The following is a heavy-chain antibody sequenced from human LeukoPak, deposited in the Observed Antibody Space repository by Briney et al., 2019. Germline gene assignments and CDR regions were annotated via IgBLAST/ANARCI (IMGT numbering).Heavy chain of an antibody. CDR3: ARERSGSYYENFDY. CDR2: IHYSGST. CDR1: GDSIISSSHY. D-gene: IGHD3-10*01. J-gene: IGHJ4*02. V-gene: IGHV4-30-4*08. Sequence: SETLSLTCTVFGDSIISSSHYWGWIRQPPGKGLEYLGYIHYSGSTYYNPSLKSRVTISVDTSKNQFSLTLSSVTAADTAVYYCARERSGSYYENFDYWGQGTLVTVSS.